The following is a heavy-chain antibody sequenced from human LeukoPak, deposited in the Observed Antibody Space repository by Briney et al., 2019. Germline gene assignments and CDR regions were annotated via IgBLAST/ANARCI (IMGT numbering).Heavy chain of an antibody. D-gene: IGHD3-10*01. CDR1: GYSFTSYW. CDR2: IYPGDSDT. V-gene: IGHV5-51*01. J-gene: IGHJ4*02. Sequence: GESLEISCKGSGYSFTSYWIGWVRPMPGKGLGWMGIIYPGDSDTKYSPSFQGQVTIAADKSISTAYLQWSSLKASDTAMYYCVGGFGDQYGGYFGYWGQGTLVTVSS. CDR3: VGGFGDQYGGYFGY.